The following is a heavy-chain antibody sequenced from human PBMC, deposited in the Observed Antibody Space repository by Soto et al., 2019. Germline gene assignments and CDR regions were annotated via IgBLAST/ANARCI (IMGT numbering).Heavy chain of an antibody. CDR1: GFTFDDYA. Sequence: EVHLVESGGGLVQPGRSLRLSCAASGFTFDDYAMHWVSQAPGKGLEWVAGISLNSGTLGYADSVKGRFTISRYNAKKSLYLQMTSPRDEDTDLYYFLEALGGYSGYSLNNWCQGPLVTVSS. J-gene: IGHJ4*02. CDR3: LEALGGYSGYSLNN. D-gene: IGHD2-15*01. V-gene: IGHV3-9*01. CDR2: ISLNSGTL.